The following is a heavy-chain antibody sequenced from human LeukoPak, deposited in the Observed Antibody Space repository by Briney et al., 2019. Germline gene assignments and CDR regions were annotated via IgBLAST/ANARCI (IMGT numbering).Heavy chain of an antibody. Sequence: GESLRISCTGFEYNFTTYWIGWVRQMPGKGLEWMGIIYPGDSDTRYSPSFQGQVTISADKSISTAYLQLSSLKASATAMYYCARHGGGGYGGNSGFDYWGQGTLVTVSS. J-gene: IGHJ4*02. CDR1: EYNFTTYW. CDR2: IYPGDSDT. D-gene: IGHD4-23*01. V-gene: IGHV5-51*01. CDR3: ARHGGGGYGGNSGFDY.